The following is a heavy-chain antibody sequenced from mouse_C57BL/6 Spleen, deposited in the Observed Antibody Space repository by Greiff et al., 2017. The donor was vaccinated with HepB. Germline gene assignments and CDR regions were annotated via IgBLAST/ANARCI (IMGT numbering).Heavy chain of an antibody. CDR3: AKTYYYGSSYYAMDY. CDR2: IWRGGST. CDR1: GFSLTSYG. Sequence: VQLQESGPGLVQPSQSLSITCTVSGFSLTSYGVHWVRQSPGKGLEWLGVIWRGGSTDYNAAFMSRLSITKDNSKSQVFFKMNSLQADDTAIYYCAKTYYYGSSYYAMDYWGQGTSVIVSS. V-gene: IGHV2-5*01. J-gene: IGHJ4*01. D-gene: IGHD1-1*01.